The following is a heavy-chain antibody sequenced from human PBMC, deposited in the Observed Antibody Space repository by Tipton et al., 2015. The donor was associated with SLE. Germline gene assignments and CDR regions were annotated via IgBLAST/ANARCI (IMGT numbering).Heavy chain of an antibody. Sequence: TLSLTCTVSGGSISSGGYYWSWIRQHPGKGLEWIGYIYYSGSTNYNPSLKSRVTMSVDTSKNQFSLKLSSVTAADTAVYYCARCSGSFPFDYWGQGTLVTVSS. J-gene: IGHJ4*02. CDR2: IYYSGST. CDR1: GGSISSGGYY. V-gene: IGHV4-61*08. CDR3: ARCSGSFPFDY. D-gene: IGHD1-26*01.